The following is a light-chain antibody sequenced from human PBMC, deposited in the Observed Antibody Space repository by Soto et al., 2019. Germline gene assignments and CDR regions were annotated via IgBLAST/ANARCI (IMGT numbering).Light chain of an antibody. CDR3: RQYNNWSRT. CDR2: GAS. J-gene: IGKJ2*01. Sequence: ERVMAPSQATVSESPGKKASSACVASQSVSSNLAWYQQKRGQAPRLLIYGASSRATGIPARFSGSGSGTEFTLTIGGLQSDDFAVYYCRQYNNWSRTFGQGTKV. V-gene: IGKV3-15*01. CDR1: QSVSSN.